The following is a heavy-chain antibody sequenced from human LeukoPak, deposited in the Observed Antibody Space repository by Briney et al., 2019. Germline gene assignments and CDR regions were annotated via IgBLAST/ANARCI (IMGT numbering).Heavy chain of an antibody. V-gene: IGHV3-7*03. Sequence: GGSLRLSCAASGFTFSSYAMSWVRQAPGKGLEWVANIKQDGSEKYYVDSVKGRFTISRDNAKNSLYLQMNSLRAEDTAVYYCVRRFGVDYWGQGTLVTVSS. CDR1: GFTFSSYA. D-gene: IGHD3-16*01. CDR2: IKQDGSEK. CDR3: VRRFGVDY. J-gene: IGHJ4*02.